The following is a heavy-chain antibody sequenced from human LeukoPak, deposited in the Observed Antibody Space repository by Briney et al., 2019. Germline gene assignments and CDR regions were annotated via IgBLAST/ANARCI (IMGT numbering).Heavy chain of an antibody. CDR1: GGSISSSSYY. J-gene: IGHJ3*02. CDR2: IYYSGST. V-gene: IGHV4-39*07. D-gene: IGHD6-19*01. Sequence: PSETLSLTYTVSGGSISSSSYYWGWIRQPPGKGLEWIGSIYYSGSTYYNPSLKSRVTISVDTSKNQFSLKLSSVTAADTAVYYCARLGVTVAGTGPRYAFDIWGQGTMVTVSS. CDR3: ARLGVTVAGTGPRYAFDI.